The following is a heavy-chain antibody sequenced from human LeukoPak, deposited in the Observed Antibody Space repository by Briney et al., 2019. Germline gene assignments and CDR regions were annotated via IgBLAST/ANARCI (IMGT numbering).Heavy chain of an antibody. V-gene: IGHV3-30*18. Sequence: GGSLRLSCAASGFTFSSYGMHWVRQAPGKGLEWVAVISYDGSNKYYADSVKGRFTISRDNSKNTPYLQMNSLRAEDTAVYYCAKDGSGWYEEVSTSPDYWGQGTLVTVSS. CDR2: ISYDGSNK. CDR3: AKDGSGWYEEVSTSPDY. D-gene: IGHD6-19*01. CDR1: GFTFSSYG. J-gene: IGHJ4*02.